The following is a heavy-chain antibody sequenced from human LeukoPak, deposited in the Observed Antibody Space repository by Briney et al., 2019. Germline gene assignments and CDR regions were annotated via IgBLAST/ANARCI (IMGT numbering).Heavy chain of an antibody. D-gene: IGHD4-23*01. Sequence: ASVKVSCKASGYTFTYYYIHWLRPAPGQGLGWMGRINPNTGDTNYPQKFQGRVTMTRDTFITTAYMDLSGLRSDDTALYYCAITVVANAFDNWGQGTMITVSS. J-gene: IGHJ3*02. V-gene: IGHV1-2*06. CDR3: AITVVANAFDN. CDR1: GYTFTYYY. CDR2: INPNTGDT.